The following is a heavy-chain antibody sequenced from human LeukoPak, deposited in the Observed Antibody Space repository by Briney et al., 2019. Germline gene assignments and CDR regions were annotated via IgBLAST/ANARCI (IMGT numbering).Heavy chain of an antibody. CDR2: IKQDGSEK. CDR1: GFTFSSYW. J-gene: IGHJ4*02. CDR3: AKDDGVVGATTPFDY. Sequence: GGSLGLSCAASGFTFSSYWMSWVRQAPGKGLEWVANIKQDGSEKYYVDSVKGRFTISRDNAKNSLYLQMNSLRAEGTAVYYCAKDDGVVGATTPFDYWGQGTLVTVSS. D-gene: IGHD1-26*01. V-gene: IGHV3-7*03.